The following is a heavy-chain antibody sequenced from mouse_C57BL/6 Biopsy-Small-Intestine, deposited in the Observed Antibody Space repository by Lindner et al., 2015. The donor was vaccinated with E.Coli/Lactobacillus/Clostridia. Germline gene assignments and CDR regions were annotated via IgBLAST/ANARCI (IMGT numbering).Heavy chain of an antibody. J-gene: IGHJ4*01. V-gene: IGHV1-80*01. Sequence: VQLQESGAELVKPGASVKISCKASGYAFSSYWMNWVKQRPGKGLEWIGQIYPGDGDTNYNGKFKGKATLTADKSSSTAYMQLSSLTSEDSAVYFCARRGAGMSAMDYWGQGTSVTVSS. CDR2: IYPGDGDT. CDR3: ARRGAGMSAMDY. CDR1: GYAFSSYW.